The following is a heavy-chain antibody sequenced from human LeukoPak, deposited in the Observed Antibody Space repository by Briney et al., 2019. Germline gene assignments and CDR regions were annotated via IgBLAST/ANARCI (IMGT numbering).Heavy chain of an antibody. CDR1: GFTFSTKW. Sequence: PGGSLRLSCAASGFTFSTKWMHWVRQVPGKGLLWVSRISGDGSSTLYADSVKGRFTISRDNVENTLYLQMSSLRAEDTAVYYCASVKTSAPNLLDSWGQGTLVTVSS. CDR3: ASVKTSAPNLLDS. D-gene: IGHD1-26*01. J-gene: IGHJ4*02. V-gene: IGHV3-74*03. CDR2: ISGDGSST.